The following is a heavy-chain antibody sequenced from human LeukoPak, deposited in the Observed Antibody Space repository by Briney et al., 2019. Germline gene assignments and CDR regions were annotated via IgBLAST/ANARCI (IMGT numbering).Heavy chain of an antibody. Sequence: GGSLRLSCAASGLTFSSYGMHWVRQAPGKGLEWVSVIYSGGSTYYADSVKGRFTISRDNSKNTLYLQMNSLRAEDTAVYYCARANGSGSYPNWGQGTLVTVSS. D-gene: IGHD3-10*01. V-gene: IGHV3-53*01. CDR2: IYSGGST. CDR1: GLTFSSYG. J-gene: IGHJ4*02. CDR3: ARANGSGSYPN.